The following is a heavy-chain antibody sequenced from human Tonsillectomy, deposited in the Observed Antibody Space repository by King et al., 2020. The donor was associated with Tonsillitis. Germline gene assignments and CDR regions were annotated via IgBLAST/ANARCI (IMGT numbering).Heavy chain of an antibody. CDR3: ARGPSSGWFGI. V-gene: IGHV3-33*01. CDR2: IWYDGSSK. CDR1: GLSFSSYG. J-gene: IGHJ5*02. D-gene: IGHD6-19*01. Sequence: QLVQSGGGVVQPGRARMLYCEASGLSFSSYGIHWVRQAPGQGLEWVAVIWYDGSSKNYAESVKGRFTISRDKSKNTLYLQMHSLRAEDTGVYYCARGPSSGWFGIWGQGTLVTVSS.